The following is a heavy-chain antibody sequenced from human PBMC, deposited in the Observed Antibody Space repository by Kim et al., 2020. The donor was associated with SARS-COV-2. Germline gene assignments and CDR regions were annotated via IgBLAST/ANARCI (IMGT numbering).Heavy chain of an antibody. D-gene: IGHD6-13*01. CDR1: GYTFTSYY. Sequence: ASVKVSCKASGYTFTSYYMHWVRQAPGQGLEWMGIINPSGGSTSYAQKFQGRVTMTRDTSTSTVYMELSSLRSEDTAVYYCARGLGTGYSSNPVGWFDPWGQGTLVTVSS. CDR3: ARGLGTGYSSNPVGWFDP. J-gene: IGHJ5*02. CDR2: INPSGGST. V-gene: IGHV1-46*01.